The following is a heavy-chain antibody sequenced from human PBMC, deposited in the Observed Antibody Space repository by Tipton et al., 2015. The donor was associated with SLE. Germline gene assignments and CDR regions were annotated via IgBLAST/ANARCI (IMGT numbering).Heavy chain of an antibody. Sequence: TLSLTCTVSGGSISSHYWSWIRQPPGKGLEWIGYIYYSGSTNYNPSLKSRVTISVDTSKNQFSLKLSSVTASDTAVYYCARVLGRKLGYWGQGTLVTVSS. V-gene: IGHV4-59*11. CDR2: IYYSGST. CDR1: GGSISSHY. CDR3: ARVLGRKLGY. J-gene: IGHJ4*02. D-gene: IGHD1-26*01.